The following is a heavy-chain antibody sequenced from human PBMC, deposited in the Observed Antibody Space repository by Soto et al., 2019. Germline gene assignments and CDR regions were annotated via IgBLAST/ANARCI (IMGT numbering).Heavy chain of an antibody. D-gene: IGHD6-13*01. Sequence: QVQLVESGGGLVKPGGSLRLSCTASGFTFSDYYMSWIRQAPGKGLEWVSYIVIGSDYTNYADSVKGRFTISRDNAKNSLYLETNSLRAEDTAVYYCARLRASSWYLGGYLDYWGQGTLVTVSS. J-gene: IGHJ4*02. CDR2: IVIGSDYT. CDR1: GFTFSDYY. CDR3: ARLRASSWYLGGYLDY. V-gene: IGHV3-11*06.